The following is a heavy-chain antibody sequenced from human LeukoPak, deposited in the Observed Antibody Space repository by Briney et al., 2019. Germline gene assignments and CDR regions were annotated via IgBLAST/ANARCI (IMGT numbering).Heavy chain of an antibody. V-gene: IGHV4-4*08. CDR3: ARARWDYYYYMDV. D-gene: IGHD4-23*01. Sequence: SETLSLTCTVSGGSISSYYWSWIRQPPGKGLEWIGYIYTSGSTNYNPSLKSRVTISVDTSKNQFSLKLSSVTAADTAVYYCARARWDYYYYMDVWGKGTTVTVSS. CDR1: GGSISSYY. J-gene: IGHJ6*03. CDR2: IYTSGST.